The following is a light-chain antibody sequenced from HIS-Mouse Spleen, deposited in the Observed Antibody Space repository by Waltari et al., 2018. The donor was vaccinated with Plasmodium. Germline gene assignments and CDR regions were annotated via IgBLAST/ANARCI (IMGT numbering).Light chain of an antibody. CDR3: YSTDSSGNHRV. Sequence: SYELTQPPSASVSPGQTARITCPGDALPKTYAYSYQQKSGQAPVLVIYEDSKRPSGIPGRVSGSSAGTMATLTISGAQVEDEADYYCYSTDSSGNHRVFGGGTKLTVL. CDR2: EDS. V-gene: IGLV3-10*01. J-gene: IGLJ3*02. CDR1: ALPKTY.